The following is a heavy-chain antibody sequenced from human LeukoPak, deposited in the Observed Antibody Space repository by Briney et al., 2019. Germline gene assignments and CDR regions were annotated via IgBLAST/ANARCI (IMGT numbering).Heavy chain of an antibody. J-gene: IGHJ3*02. D-gene: IGHD3-22*01. V-gene: IGHV4-34*01. CDR2: INHSGST. Sequence: SETLSLTCAVYGGSFSGYYWSWIRQPPGKGLEWIGEINHSGSTNYNPSLKSRVTMSVDTSKNQFSLKLSSVTAADTAVYYCARESVTMIVVTRGAFDIWGQGTMVTVSS. CDR1: GGSFSGYY. CDR3: ARESVTMIVVTRGAFDI.